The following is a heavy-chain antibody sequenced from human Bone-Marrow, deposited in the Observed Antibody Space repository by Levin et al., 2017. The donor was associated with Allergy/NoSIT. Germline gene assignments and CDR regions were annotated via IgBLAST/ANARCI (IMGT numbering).Heavy chain of an antibody. CDR3: ARDSHTYYYGSGSYLEAFDI. V-gene: IGHV4-59*01. CDR1: GGSISSYY. CDR2: IYYSGST. D-gene: IGHD3-10*01. Sequence: TLSLTCTVSGGSISSYYWSWIRQPPGKGLEWIGYIYYSGSTNYNPSLKSRVTISVDTSKNQFSLKLSSVTAADTAVYYCARDSHTYYYGSGSYLEAFDIWGQGTMVTVSS. J-gene: IGHJ3*02.